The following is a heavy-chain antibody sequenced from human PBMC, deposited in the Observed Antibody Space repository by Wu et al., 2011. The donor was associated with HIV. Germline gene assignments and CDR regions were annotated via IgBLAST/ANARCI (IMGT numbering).Heavy chain of an antibody. D-gene: IGHD4-17*01. Sequence: QVQLIQSGAEVKKPGASVKVSCKVSGSTLTELSIHWVRQAPGKGLEWLGGFDPENDERTYAQRVQGTVTMTEDTSTETAYVELTSLTSDDTAVYYCAARQMDDYGDYVSYFDYWGQGTWSPSPQ. J-gene: IGHJ4*02. CDR1: GSTLTELS. CDR2: FDPENDER. CDR3: AARQMDDYGDYVSYFDY. V-gene: IGHV1-24*01.